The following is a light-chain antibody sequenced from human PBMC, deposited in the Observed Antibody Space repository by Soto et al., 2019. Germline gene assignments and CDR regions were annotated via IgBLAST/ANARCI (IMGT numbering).Light chain of an antibody. J-gene: IGKJ1*01. CDR2: SAS. CDR3: QETYSTPRT. Sequence: DLQMTQSPSSLSASVGGRVTIPCRASQTIANYVTCYQQKLGRAPNLLVYSASSLQSGVPSRVNGSRSGTEITIPISSLQTEEFATYYSQETYSTPRTFGQGTKMEIK. CDR1: QTIANY. V-gene: IGKV1-39*01.